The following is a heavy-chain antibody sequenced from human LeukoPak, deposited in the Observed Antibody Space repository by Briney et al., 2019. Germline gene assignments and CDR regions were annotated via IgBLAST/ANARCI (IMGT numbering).Heavy chain of an antibody. D-gene: IGHD4/OR15-4a*01. J-gene: IGHJ4*02. CDR3: ARRAGAYSHPYDY. CDR1: GFIFSSYA. Sequence: GGSLRLSCAASGFIFSSYAMNWVRQAPGKGLEWVSVISGSGGNTHYSDSVKGRFTISRDNSKNTLYLQMNSLRAEDTAVYYCARRAGAYSHPYDYWGQGTLVTVSS. CDR2: ISGSGGNT. V-gene: IGHV3-23*01.